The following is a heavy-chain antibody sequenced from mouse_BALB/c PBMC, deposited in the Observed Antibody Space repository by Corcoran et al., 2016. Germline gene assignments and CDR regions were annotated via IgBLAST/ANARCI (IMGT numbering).Heavy chain of an antibody. CDR1: GYSITSGYY. CDR3: ARAGNYYGSSSWYFDV. Sequence: DVQLQESGPGLVKPSQSLSLTCSVTGYSITSGYYWNWIRQFPGNKLEWMGYISYDGSNNYNPSLKNRSSITRDTSKNQFFLKLNSVTTEDTATYYCARAGNYYGSSSWYFDVWGAGTTVTVSS. V-gene: IGHV3-6*02. CDR2: ISYDGSN. D-gene: IGHD1-1*01. J-gene: IGHJ1*01.